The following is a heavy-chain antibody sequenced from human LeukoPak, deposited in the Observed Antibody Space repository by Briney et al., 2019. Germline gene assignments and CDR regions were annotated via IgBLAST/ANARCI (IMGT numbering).Heavy chain of an antibody. D-gene: IGHD6-19*01. J-gene: IGHJ3*02. CDR1: GGTFSSYA. CDR3: ARSLAVAWAHAFDI. V-gene: IGHV1-69*05. Sequence: GASVKVSCKASGGTFSSYAISWVRQAPGQGLEWMGGIIPIFGTANYAQKFQGRVTMTRDMSTSTVYMELSSLRAEDTAVYYCARSLAVAWAHAFDIWGQGTMVAVSS. CDR2: IIPIFGTA.